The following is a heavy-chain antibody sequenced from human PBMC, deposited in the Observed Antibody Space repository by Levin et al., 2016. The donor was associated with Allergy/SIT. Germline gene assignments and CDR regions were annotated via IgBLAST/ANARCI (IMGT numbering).Heavy chain of an antibody. CDR2: IYHSGST. J-gene: IGHJ4*02. D-gene: IGHD1-1*01. V-gene: IGHV4-4*02. Sequence: WIRQPPGKGLEWIGDIYHSGSTKYNPSLKSRVSMSIDKSKNQFSLTVRFVTAADTAVYYCVTTRGTQEAVRGAHDFWGQGTLVTVSS. CDR3: VTTRGTQEAVRGAHDF.